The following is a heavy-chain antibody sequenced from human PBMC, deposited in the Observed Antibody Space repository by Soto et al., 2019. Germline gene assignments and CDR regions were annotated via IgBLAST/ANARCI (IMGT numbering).Heavy chain of an antibody. CDR1: GFIFNSYA. J-gene: IGHJ4*02. CDR2: ISGSGIST. D-gene: IGHD2-2*01. Sequence: EVQLLESGGGLVQPGGSLRLSCAASGFIFNSYAMSWVRQAPGKGPEWVSTISGSGISTYYPDAVKGRFTIARDNFNNTLFMQMNSLRDGDTADYYCANEAGLGYGSSMNCRPFDSLGQGTLFPVCS. CDR3: ANEAGLGYGSSMNCRPFDS. V-gene: IGHV3-23*01.